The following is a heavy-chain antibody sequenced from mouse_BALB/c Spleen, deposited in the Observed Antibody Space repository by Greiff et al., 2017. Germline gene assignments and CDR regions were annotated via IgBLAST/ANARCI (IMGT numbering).Heavy chain of an antibody. CDR3: ARMYGSSYEGFAY. V-gene: IGHV5-6-5*01. J-gene: IGHJ2*01. CDR1: GFTFSSYA. Sequence: DVKLVESGGGLVKPGGSLKLSCAASGFTFSSYAMSWVRQTPEKRLEWVASISSGGSTYYPDSVMGRFTISRDNARNILYLQMSSLRSEDTAMYYCARMYGSSYEGFAYWGQGTTLTVSS. CDR2: ISSGGST. D-gene: IGHD1-1*01.